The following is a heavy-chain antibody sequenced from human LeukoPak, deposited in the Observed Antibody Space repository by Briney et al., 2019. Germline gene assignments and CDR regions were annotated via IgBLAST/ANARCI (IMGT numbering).Heavy chain of an antibody. D-gene: IGHD3-10*01. V-gene: IGHV3-23*01. CDR3: AKGVGLVRGVITPFDY. Sequence: QPGGSLRLSCAASGFTFSSYAMSWVRQAPGKGLEWVSAISGSGGSTYYADSVKGRFTISRDNSKNTLYLQMNSLRAEDTAVYYCAKGVGLVRGVITPFDYWGQGTLVTVSS. J-gene: IGHJ4*02. CDR1: GFTFSSYA. CDR2: ISGSGGST.